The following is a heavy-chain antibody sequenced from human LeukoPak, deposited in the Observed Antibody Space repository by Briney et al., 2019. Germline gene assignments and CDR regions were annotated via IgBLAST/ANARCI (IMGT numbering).Heavy chain of an antibody. Sequence: GSLRLSSAASGITFSTYAMSWVRQAPGRGLEWVSTISGSGGSTYYADSVKGRFTISRDNSKDTLYLQMNTLRGEDTAVYYCAKDQRRSAGLEPVYGMDVWGQGTMVTVSS. CDR2: ISGSGGST. CDR1: GITFSTYA. V-gene: IGHV3-23*01. J-gene: IGHJ6*02. D-gene: IGHD1-1*01. CDR3: AKDQRRSAGLEPVYGMDV.